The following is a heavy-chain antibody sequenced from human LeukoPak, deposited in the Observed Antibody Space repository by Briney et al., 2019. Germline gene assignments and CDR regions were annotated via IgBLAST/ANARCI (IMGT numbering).Heavy chain of an antibody. CDR3: ARLPDYDFWSGSNWFDP. V-gene: IGHV5-51*01. CDR1: GYSFTSYW. CDR2: IYPGDSDT. J-gene: IGHJ5*02. Sequence: GESLKISCKGSGYSFTSYWIGWVRQMPGKGLEWMGIIYPGDSDTRYSPSFQGQVTISADKSISTAYLQWSSLKASDTAMYYCARLPDYDFWSGSNWFDPWGQGTLVTVSP. D-gene: IGHD3-3*01.